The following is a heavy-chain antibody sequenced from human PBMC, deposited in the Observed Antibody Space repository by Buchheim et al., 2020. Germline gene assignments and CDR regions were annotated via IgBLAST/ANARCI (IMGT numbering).Heavy chain of an antibody. CDR3: ARDEQLGPYYLKEWYFDL. D-gene: IGHD6-6*01. Sequence: QLQLQESGSGLVKPSQTLSLTCAVSGGSISSGGYSWSWIRQPPGKGLEWIGEIYHSVSTNYNPSLKSRVTISVDKSKNQFSLKLSPVTAADTAVYYCARDEQLGPYYLKEWYFDLWGRGTL. CDR1: GGSISSGGYS. CDR2: IYHSVST. V-gene: IGHV4-30-2*01. J-gene: IGHJ2*01.